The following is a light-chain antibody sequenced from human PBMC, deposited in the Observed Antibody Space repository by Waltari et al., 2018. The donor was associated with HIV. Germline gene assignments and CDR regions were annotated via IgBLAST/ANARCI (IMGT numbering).Light chain of an antibody. Sequence: QPALTQPPSVSGSPGQSVTISCTGTIRDVGSYHRVSWYQQFPGTPPKLMIYEVSNRPSGVPDRFSGSKSGNTASLTISGLQAEDEADYYCNSYTSSDSFVFGTGTKVNVL. CDR1: IRDVGSYHR. J-gene: IGLJ1*01. CDR2: EVS. V-gene: IGLV2-18*02. CDR3: NSYTSSDSFV.